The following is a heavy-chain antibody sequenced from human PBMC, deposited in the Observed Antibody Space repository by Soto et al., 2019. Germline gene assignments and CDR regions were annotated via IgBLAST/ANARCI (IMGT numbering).Heavy chain of an antibody. CDR3: GRGRRQQLVRSQYNWFDP. D-gene: IGHD6-13*01. CDR1: GGSFSDYY. CDR2: INHSGST. J-gene: IGHJ5*02. Sequence: SETLSLTCAVYGGSFSDYYWSWIRQPPGKGLEWIGEINHSGSTNYNPSFKSRVTISVDTSKNQFPLKLSSVTAADTAVYYCGRGRRQQLVRSQYNWFDPWGQGTLVTVSS. V-gene: IGHV4-34*01.